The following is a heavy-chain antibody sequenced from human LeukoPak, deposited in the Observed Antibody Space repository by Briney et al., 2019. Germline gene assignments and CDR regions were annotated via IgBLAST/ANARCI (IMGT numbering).Heavy chain of an antibody. J-gene: IGHJ4*02. CDR1: GYTFTSYG. D-gene: IGHD3-10*01. CDR2: ISAYNGNT. V-gene: IGHV1-18*01. Sequence: ASVKVSCKASGYTFTSYGISWVRQAPGPGLEWMGWISAYNGNTNYAQKLQGRVTMTTATSTSTASMELRSLRSDDTAVYYCARGKGSGGVYGGTLEYWGEGNLVTVSS. CDR3: ARGKGSGGVYGGTLEY.